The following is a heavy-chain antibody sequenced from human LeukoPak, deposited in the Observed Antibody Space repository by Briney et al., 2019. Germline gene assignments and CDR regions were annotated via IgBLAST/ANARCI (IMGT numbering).Heavy chain of an antibody. Sequence: SETLSLTCTVSGGSISSSSYYWGWIRQPPGKGLEWIGSIYYSGSTYYNPSLKSRVTISVDTSKNQFSLKLSSVTAADTAVYFCASKRIVATIYDYWGQGALVTVSS. CDR1: GGSISSSSYY. CDR3: ASKRIVATIYDY. D-gene: IGHD5-12*01. V-gene: IGHV4-39*01. CDR2: IYYSGST. J-gene: IGHJ4*02.